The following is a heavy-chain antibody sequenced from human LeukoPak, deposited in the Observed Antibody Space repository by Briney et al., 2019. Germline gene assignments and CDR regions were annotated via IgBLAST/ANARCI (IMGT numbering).Heavy chain of an antibody. Sequence: SETLSLTCTVSGGSISSYYWSWIRQPPGKGLEWIGYIYYSGSTNYNPSLKSRVTMSVDTSKNQFSLKLSSVTAADTAVYYCARTGSGSYYTEAGWFDPWGQGTLVTVSS. CDR1: GGSISSYY. J-gene: IGHJ5*02. D-gene: IGHD3-10*01. CDR2: IYYSGST. V-gene: IGHV4-59*01. CDR3: ARTGSGSYYTEAGWFDP.